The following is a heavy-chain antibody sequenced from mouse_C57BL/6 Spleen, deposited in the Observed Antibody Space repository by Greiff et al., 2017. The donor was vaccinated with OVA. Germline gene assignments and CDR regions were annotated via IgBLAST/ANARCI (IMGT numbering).Heavy chain of an antibody. Sequence: QVQLQQPGAELVRPGSSVKLSCKASGYTFTSYWMHWVKQRPIQGLEWIGNIDPSDSETHYNQKFKDKATLTVDKSSSTAYMQLSSLTSEDSAVYYCARSGDYDEFAYWGQGTLVTVSA. V-gene: IGHV1-52*01. J-gene: IGHJ3*01. CDR3: ARSGDYDEFAY. CDR1: GYTFTSYW. CDR2: IDPSDSET. D-gene: IGHD2-4*01.